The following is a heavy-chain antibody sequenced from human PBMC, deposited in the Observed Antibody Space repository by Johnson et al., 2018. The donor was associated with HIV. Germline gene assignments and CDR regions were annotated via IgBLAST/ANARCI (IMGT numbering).Heavy chain of an antibody. J-gene: IGHJ3*02. D-gene: IGHD1-26*01. Sequence: QMQLVESGGGVVQPGGSLRLSCAASGFTFSSYGMHWVRQAPGKGLEWVAFIRYDGSNKNYTESVKGRFSISRDNSKNTLYLQMNSLRAEDTALYYCASQQWELGSHDAFDIWGQGTMVTVSS. CDR3: ASQQWELGSHDAFDI. V-gene: IGHV3-30*02. CDR1: GFTFSSYG. CDR2: IRYDGSNK.